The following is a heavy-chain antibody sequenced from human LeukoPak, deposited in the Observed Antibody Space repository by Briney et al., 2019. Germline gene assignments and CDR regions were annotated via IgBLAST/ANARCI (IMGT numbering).Heavy chain of an antibody. CDR1: GITVSSNY. D-gene: IGHD2/OR15-2a*01. Sequence: GGSLRLSCAASGITVSSNYMSWVRQAPGKGLEWVSVIYSGGSTYYADSVKGRFTISRDNSKNTLYLQMNSLRAEDTAVYYCARPLFLRDYYYYGMDVWGQGTTVTVSS. CDR2: IYSGGST. J-gene: IGHJ6*02. V-gene: IGHV3-66*01. CDR3: ARPLFLRDYYYYGMDV.